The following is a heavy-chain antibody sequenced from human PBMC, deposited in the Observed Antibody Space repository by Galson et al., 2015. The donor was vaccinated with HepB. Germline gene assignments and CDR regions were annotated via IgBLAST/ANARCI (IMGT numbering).Heavy chain of an antibody. V-gene: IGHV4-34*01. J-gene: IGHJ4*02. CDR3: ARGSRRVGTTTTLPNPFAY. CDR1: GGSFSGYY. D-gene: IGHD1-26*01. CDR2: INHSGST. Sequence: SETLSLTCAVYGGSFSGYYWSWIRQPPGKGLEWIGEINHSGSTNYNRSLKSRVTVSVDTSKNQFSLKLSSVTAADTAVYYCARGSRRVGTTTTLPNPFAYWGQGTLVTVSS.